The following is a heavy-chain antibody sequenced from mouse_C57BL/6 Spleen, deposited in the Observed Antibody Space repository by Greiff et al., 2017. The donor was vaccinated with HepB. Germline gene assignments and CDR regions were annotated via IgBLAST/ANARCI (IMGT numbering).Heavy chain of an antibody. CDR2: ISDGGSYT. Sequence: EVKLVDSGGGLVKPGGSLKLSCAASGFTFSSYAMSWVRQTPEKRLEWVATISDGGSYTYYPDNVKGRFTISRDNAKNNLYLQMSHLKSEDTAMYYCARGATVVATGAMDYWGQGTSVTVSS. CDR3: ARGATVVATGAMDY. CDR1: GFTFSSYA. J-gene: IGHJ4*01. D-gene: IGHD1-1*01. V-gene: IGHV5-4*03.